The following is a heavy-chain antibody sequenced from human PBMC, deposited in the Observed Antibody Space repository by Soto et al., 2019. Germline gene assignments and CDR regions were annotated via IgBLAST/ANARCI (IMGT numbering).Heavy chain of an antibody. Sequence: GGSLRLSCAASGFTFSNYAMSWVRQAPGKGLQWVSAINGGGDTYYAHPVRGRFTMSRDNSKNTWFLQMNSLRAEDTAVYYCVRRIPNCSSSATCSFDYWGQGTLVTVSS. V-gene: IGHV3-23*01. CDR2: INGGGDT. D-gene: IGHD2-2*01. J-gene: IGHJ4*02. CDR3: VRRIPNCSSSATCSFDY. CDR1: GFTFSNYA.